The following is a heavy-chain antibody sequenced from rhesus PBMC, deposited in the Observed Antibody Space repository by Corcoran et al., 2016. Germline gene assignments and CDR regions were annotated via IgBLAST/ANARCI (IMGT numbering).Heavy chain of an antibody. CDR1: GYTFTDYY. CDR3: ATDVLSGVIINFGY. D-gene: IGHD3-34*01. J-gene: IGHJ4*01. CDR2: FDPEDGEA. Sequence: EVQLVQSGAEVKKPGASVKISCKASGYTFTDYYLHWVRQAPGRGLGWMGRFDPEDGEAINAQKFQDRVTVTAEPSTDTAYMELSSLRSEDTAVYYCATDVLSGVIINFGYWGQGVLVTVSS. V-gene: IGHV1-111*02.